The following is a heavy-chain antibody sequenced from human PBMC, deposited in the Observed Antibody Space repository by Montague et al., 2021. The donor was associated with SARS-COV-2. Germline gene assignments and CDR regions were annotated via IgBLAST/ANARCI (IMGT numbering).Heavy chain of an antibody. CDR3: ARAFAMVRGVVDDD. J-gene: IGHJ4*02. D-gene: IGHD3-10*01. CDR2: ISWNSGST. V-gene: IGHV3-9*02. CDR1: GFTSGDYA. Sequence: SLRLSCAASGFTSGDYAMHWVRQAPGKGLEWVSGISWNSGSTGYADSVKGRFTISRDNSKNTLYLRLNSLTPEDTAVYYCARAFAMVRGVVDDDWGQGTLVTVSS.